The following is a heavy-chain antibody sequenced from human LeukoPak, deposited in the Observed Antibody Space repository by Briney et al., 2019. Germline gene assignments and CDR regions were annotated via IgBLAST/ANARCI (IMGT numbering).Heavy chain of an antibody. CDR3: ARDISAYCGGDCPPGY. Sequence: GGSLRLSCAASGFTFSSYTMNWVRQAPGEGLEWVSSISSTSSYIYYADSVKGRFTISRDNAKNSLYLQMNSLRAEDTAVYYCARDISAYCGGDCPPGYWGQGTLVTVSS. J-gene: IGHJ4*02. CDR2: ISSTSSYI. D-gene: IGHD2-21*02. V-gene: IGHV3-21*01. CDR1: GFTFSSYT.